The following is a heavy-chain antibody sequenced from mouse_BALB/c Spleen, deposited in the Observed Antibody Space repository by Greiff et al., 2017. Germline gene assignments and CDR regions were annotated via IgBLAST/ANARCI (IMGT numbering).Heavy chain of an antibody. CDR1: GYTFTSYV. Sequence: EVQGVESGPELVKPGASVKMSCKASGYTFTSYVMHWVKQKPGQGLEWIGYINPYNDGTKYNEKFKGKATLTSDKSSSTAYMELSSLTSEDSAVYYCARSPFAYWGQGTLVTVSA. CDR2: INPYNDGT. V-gene: IGHV1-14*01. J-gene: IGHJ3*01. CDR3: ARSPFAY.